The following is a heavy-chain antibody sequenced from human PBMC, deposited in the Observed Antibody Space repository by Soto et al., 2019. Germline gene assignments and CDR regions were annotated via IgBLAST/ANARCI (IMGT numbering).Heavy chain of an antibody. Sequence: ASVKVSCKASGYTFTSYGISWVRQAPGQGLEWMGWISAYNGNTNYAQKLQGRVTMTTDTSTSTACMELRSLRSDDTAVYYCAREGRGIVGATMNDYWGQGTLVTVSS. CDR3: AREGRGIVGATMNDY. CDR1: GYTFTSYG. V-gene: IGHV1-18*01. J-gene: IGHJ4*02. D-gene: IGHD1-26*01. CDR2: ISAYNGNT.